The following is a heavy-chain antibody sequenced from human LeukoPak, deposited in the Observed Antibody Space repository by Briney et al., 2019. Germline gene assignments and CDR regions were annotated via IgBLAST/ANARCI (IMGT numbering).Heavy chain of an antibody. CDR1: GYTFTSYY. Sequence: PVASVKVSCKASGYTFTSYYMHWVRQAPGQGLEWMGWINPNSGGTNYAQKFQGRVTMTRDTSISTAYMELSRLRSDDTAVYYCARSHLTVADLYGMDVWGQGTTVTVSS. CDR3: ARSHLTVADLYGMDV. CDR2: INPNSGGT. J-gene: IGHJ6*02. V-gene: IGHV1-2*02. D-gene: IGHD3-9*01.